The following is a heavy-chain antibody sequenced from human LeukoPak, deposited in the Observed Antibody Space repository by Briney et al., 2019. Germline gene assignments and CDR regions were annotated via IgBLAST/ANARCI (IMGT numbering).Heavy chain of an antibody. J-gene: IGHJ4*02. V-gene: IGHV1-2*02. Sequence: ASVKVSCKASGYTFTDYYIHWVRQAPGQGLEWMGWVNPNSGDTYYAQKFQGRVTMTRDTSISTVYIELSRLRSDDTAVYYCARGRRILVGNTNAGDFFDYWGQGTLVTVPS. CDR1: GYTFTDYY. D-gene: IGHD1-26*01. CDR2: VNPNSGDT. CDR3: ARGRRILVGNTNAGDFFDY.